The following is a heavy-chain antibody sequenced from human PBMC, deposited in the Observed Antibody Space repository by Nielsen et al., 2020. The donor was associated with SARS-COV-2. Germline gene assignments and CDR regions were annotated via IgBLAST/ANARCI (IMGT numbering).Heavy chain of an antibody. CDR3: ARAETYYDFWSGYYFYYYYGMDV. D-gene: IGHD3-3*01. CDR2: ISSSSSYI. Sequence: GESLKISCAASGFTFSSYSMNWVRQAPGKGLEWVSSISSSSSYIYYADSVKGRFTISRDNAKNSLYLQMNSLRAEDMAVYYCARAETYYDFWSGYYFYYYYGMDVWGQGTTVTVSS. CDR1: GFTFSSYS. J-gene: IGHJ6*02. V-gene: IGHV3-21*01.